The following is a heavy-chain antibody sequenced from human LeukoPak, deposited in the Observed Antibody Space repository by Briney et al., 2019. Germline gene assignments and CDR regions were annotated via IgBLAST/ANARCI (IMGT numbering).Heavy chain of an antibody. Sequence: GGSLRLSCAASGFTFSSYAMHWVRQAPGKGLEWVAVISYDGSNKYYADSVKGRFTISRDNSKNTLYLQMNSLRAEDTAVYYCAREGYVLGLDYWGQGTLSPSPQ. CDR2: ISYDGSNK. D-gene: IGHD5-12*01. CDR3: AREGYVLGLDY. CDR1: GFTFSSYA. V-gene: IGHV3-30*04. J-gene: IGHJ4*02.